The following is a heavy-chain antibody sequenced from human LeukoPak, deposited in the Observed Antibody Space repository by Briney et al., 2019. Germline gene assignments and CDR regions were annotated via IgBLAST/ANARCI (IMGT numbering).Heavy chain of an antibody. CDR3: ASPAGILYDSSGYYFEHYYYGMDV. D-gene: IGHD3-22*01. Sequence: ASVKVSCKASGYTFTGYYMHWVRQAPGQGLEWMGWINPNSGGTNYAQKFQGRVTMTRDTSISTAYMELSRLRPDDTAVYYCASPAGILYDSSGYYFEHYYYGMDVWGQGTTVTVSS. CDR2: INPNSGGT. J-gene: IGHJ6*02. V-gene: IGHV1-2*02. CDR1: GYTFTGYY.